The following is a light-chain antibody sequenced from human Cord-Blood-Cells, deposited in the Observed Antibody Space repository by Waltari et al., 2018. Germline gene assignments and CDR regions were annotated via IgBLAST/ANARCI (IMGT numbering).Light chain of an antibody. CDR2: EGS. J-gene: IGLJ2*01. Sequence: QSALTQPASVSGSPGQSITISCTGTSSHVGRHNLVYWYQQHPGKAPKLMIYEGSKRPSGVSKRFSGSKSGNTASLTISGLQDEDEADYYCCSYAGSSTVVFGGGTKRTVL. CDR3: CSYAGSSTVV. V-gene: IGLV2-23*01. CDR1: SSHVGRHNL.